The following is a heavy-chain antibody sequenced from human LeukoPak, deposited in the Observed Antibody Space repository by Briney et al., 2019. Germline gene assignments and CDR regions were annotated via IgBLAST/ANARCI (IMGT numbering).Heavy chain of an antibody. V-gene: IGHV3-23*01. J-gene: IGHJ4*02. CDR1: GFTFSSYA. CDR2: ISGSGGST. CDR3: ATFVEMATIVDY. D-gene: IGHD5-24*01. Sequence: PGGSLRLSCAASGFTFSSYAISWVRQAPGKGLEWVSAISGSGGSTYYADSVKGRFTISRDNSKNTLYLQMNSLRAEDTAVYYCATFVEMATIVDYWGQGTLVTVSS.